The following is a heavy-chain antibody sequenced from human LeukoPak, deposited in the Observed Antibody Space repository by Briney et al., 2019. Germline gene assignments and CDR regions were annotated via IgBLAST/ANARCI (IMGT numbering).Heavy chain of an antibody. CDR2: VSYDGGDK. CDR3: ARDQHYYDSTSSRFVY. CDR1: GFTFSSFA. V-gene: IGHV3-30*04. D-gene: IGHD3-22*01. Sequence: GGSLRLSCTVSGFTFSSFAMHWVRQAPGKGLEWVAAVSYDGGDKNIADSVKGRFTISRDNSKRTLYLQMNSLRAEDTAVYYCARDQHYYDSTSSRFVYWGQGTLVTVSS. J-gene: IGHJ4*02.